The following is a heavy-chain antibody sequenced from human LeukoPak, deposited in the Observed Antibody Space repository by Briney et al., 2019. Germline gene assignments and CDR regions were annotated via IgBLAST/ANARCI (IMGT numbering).Heavy chain of an antibody. V-gene: IGHV4-34*01. CDR2: INHDGSS. J-gene: IGHJ4*02. D-gene: IGHD2-15*01. Sequence: RQPPGKELEWTGEINHDGSSNCNPSFKSRVTVSVDTSKNQFSLKLSSVTAADTAVYFCARRPAQYGATPDYYFDYWGQGTLVTVSS. CDR3: ARRPAQYGATPDYYFDY.